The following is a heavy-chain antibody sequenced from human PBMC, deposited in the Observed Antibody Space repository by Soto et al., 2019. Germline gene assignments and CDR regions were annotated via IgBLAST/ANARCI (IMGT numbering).Heavy chain of an antibody. Sequence: GGSLRLSCAASGFTFSSYDMHWVRQATGKGLEWVSAIGTAGDPYYPGSVKGRLTISRENAKNSLYLQMNSLRAGDTAVYYCARARKKSGLPYFEWLRSFDYWGQGTLVTVSS. CDR2: IGTAGDP. V-gene: IGHV3-13*05. D-gene: IGHD3-9*01. CDR3: ARARKKSGLPYFEWLRSFDY. CDR1: GFTFSSYD. J-gene: IGHJ4*02.